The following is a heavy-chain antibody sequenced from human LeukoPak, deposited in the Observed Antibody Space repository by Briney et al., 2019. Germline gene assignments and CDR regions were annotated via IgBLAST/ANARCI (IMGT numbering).Heavy chain of an antibody. V-gene: IGHV3-9*03. CDR3: AKDLYSSSWYYFDY. D-gene: IGHD6-13*01. J-gene: IGHJ4*02. Sequence: GRSLRLSCAASGFTFDDYAMHWVRQAPGKGLEWASGISWNSGSIGYADSVKGRFTISRDNAKNSLYLQMNSLRAEDMALYYCAKDLYSSSWYYFDYWGQGTLVTVSS. CDR2: ISWNSGSI. CDR1: GFTFDDYA.